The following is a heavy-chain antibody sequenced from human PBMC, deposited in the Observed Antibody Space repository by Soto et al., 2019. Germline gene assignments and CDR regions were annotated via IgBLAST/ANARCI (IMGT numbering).Heavy chain of an antibody. Sequence: GGSLRLSCAASGFTFSSYGMHWVRQAPGKGLEWVAVISYDGSNKYYADSVKGRFTISRDNSKNTLYLQMNSLRAEDTAVYYCAKVPTTGTTHWGQGTLVTVSS. V-gene: IGHV3-30*18. CDR3: AKVPTTGTTH. CDR2: ISYDGSNK. J-gene: IGHJ4*02. D-gene: IGHD4-17*01. CDR1: GFTFSSYG.